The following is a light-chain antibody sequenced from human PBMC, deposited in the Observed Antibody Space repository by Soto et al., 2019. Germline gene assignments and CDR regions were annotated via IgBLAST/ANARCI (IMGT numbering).Light chain of an antibody. CDR1: QSVLYSFNNKNY. J-gene: IGKJ1*01. Sequence: DIVMTQSPDSLAVSLGERATINCRSSQSVLYSFNNKNYLTWYQQKQGQPPKLLIYWASTRESGVPDRFSGSGSELEFTLTINRLQAEDVAVFNCQQYYSTHRTFGQGSKVEIK. CDR2: WAS. CDR3: QQYYSTHRT. V-gene: IGKV4-1*01.